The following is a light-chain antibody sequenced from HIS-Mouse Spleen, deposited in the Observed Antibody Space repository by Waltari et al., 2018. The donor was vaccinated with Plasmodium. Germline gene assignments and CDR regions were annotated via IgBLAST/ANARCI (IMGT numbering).Light chain of an antibody. Sequence: AIRMTQSPFLLSASTGNQVTISCRISQGISCYLAWYQQKPGKAPELLIYAASTLQSGVPSRFSGSGSGTEFTLTISCLQSDDFATYYCQQYNSYPYTFGQGTKLEIK. CDR1: QGISCY. V-gene: IGKV1D-8*02. J-gene: IGKJ2*01. CDR2: AAS. CDR3: QQYNSYPYT.